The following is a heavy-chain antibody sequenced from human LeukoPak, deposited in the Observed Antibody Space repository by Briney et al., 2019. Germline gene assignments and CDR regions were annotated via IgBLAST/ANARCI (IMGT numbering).Heavy chain of an antibody. CDR3: ATTMVQGVRYDY. V-gene: IGHV3-30*02. D-gene: IGHD3-10*01. J-gene: IGHJ4*02. CDR1: GFTFSSYG. Sequence: GGSLRLSCAASGFTFSSYGMHWVRQAPGKGPEWVAFIRYDGSNKYYADSVKGRFTISRDNSKNTLYLQMNSLRAEDTAVYYCATTMVQGVRYDYWGQGTLVTVSS. CDR2: IRYDGSNK.